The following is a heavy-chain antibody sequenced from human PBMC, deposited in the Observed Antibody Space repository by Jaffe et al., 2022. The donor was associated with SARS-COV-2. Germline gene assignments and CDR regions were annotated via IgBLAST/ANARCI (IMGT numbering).Heavy chain of an antibody. J-gene: IGHJ4*02. CDR2: ISGSGGST. V-gene: IGHV3-23*01. CDR1: GFTFSSYA. CDR3: ANMQYSSSNFDY. D-gene: IGHD6-6*01. Sequence: EVQLLESGGGLVQPGGSLRLSCAASGFTFSSYAMSWVRQAPGKGLEWVSAISGSGGSTYYADSVKGRFTISRDNSKNTLYLQMNSLRAEDTAVYYCANMQYSSSNFDYWGQGTLVTVSS.